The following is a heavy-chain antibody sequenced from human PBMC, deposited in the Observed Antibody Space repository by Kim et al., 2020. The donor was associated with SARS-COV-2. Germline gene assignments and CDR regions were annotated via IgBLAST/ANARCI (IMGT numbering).Heavy chain of an antibody. Sequence: SETLSLTCTVSGGSISSSSYYWGWIRQPPGKGLEWIGSIYYSGSTYYNPSLKSRVTISVDTSKNQFSLKLSSVTAADTAVYYCARDLYRIAAEVDAFDIWGQGTMVTVSS. CDR3: ARDLYRIAAEVDAFDI. D-gene: IGHD6-13*01. V-gene: IGHV4-39*07. CDR2: IYYSGST. CDR1: GGSISSSSYY. J-gene: IGHJ3*02.